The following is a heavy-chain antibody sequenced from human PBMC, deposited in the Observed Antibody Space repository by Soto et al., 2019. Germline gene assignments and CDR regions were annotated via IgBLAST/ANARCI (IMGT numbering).Heavy chain of an antibody. J-gene: IGHJ6*02. Sequence: QVHLVESGGGVVQPGRSLRLSCAASGFTFSTYAMHWVRQAPGKGLEWVAVISYDGSNKYYADSVQGRFTISRDNSKKSLYLPMYCLRAADTAMYYCARDPADRSGYYPSYYSYTLDRWGQGTPVTVS. CDR1: GFTFSTYA. CDR3: ARDPADRSGYYPSYYSYTLDR. D-gene: IGHD3-22*01. V-gene: IGHV3-30-3*01. CDR2: ISYDGSNK.